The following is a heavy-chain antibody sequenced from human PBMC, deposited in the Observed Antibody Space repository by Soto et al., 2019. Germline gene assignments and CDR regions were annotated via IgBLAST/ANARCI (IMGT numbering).Heavy chain of an antibody. CDR1: GASFSDYY. CDR2: INHTGRA. D-gene: IGHD5-18*01. Sequence: SETLSLTCAVYGASFSDYYWTWIRQTPGEGLEWIGEINHTGRANYNPSLKSRVTMSVDTSKNQFPLNLSSVTAADSAVYYCAKSLQLWYSYYMDVWDKGTSVTVSS. CDR3: AKSLQLWYSYYMDV. V-gene: IGHV4-34*01. J-gene: IGHJ6*03.